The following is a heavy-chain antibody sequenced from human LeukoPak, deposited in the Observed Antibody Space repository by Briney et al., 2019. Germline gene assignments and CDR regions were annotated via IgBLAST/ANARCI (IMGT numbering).Heavy chain of an antibody. J-gene: IGHJ4*02. CDR3: ARALAAGRVDS. CDR2: INYSGST. CDR1: GGSLSSYY. D-gene: IGHD6-13*01. Sequence: SETLSLTCTVSGGSLSSYYWSWIRQPPGKGLEWIGYINYSGSTTYNPSLKSRVTFALDTSRNQVSLKLSSVTAADTALYYCARALAAGRVDSWGRGTLVTVSS. V-gene: IGHV4-59*01.